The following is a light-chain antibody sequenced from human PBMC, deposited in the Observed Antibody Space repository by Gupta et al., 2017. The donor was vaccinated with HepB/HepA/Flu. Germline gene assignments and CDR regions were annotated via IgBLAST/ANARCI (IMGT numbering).Light chain of an antibody. CDR2: WAS. J-gene: IGKJ4*01. CDR3: QQYNSHPT. V-gene: IGKV1-5*03. Sequence: IQLTQSPSTLSAYVGDRVTITCRASQSVSHWLAWYQQKPGKAPKLLSYWASNLESGVPSRFSGSGSGTEFTLTISSLQPDDVATYYCQQYNSHPTFGGGTKVEIK. CDR1: QSVSHW.